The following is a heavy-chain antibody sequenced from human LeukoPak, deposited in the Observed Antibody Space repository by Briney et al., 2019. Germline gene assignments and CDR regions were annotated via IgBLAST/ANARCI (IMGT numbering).Heavy chain of an antibody. CDR1: VGSMTSDY. CDR3: ARGYYFPDY. D-gene: IGHD2/OR15-2a*01. CDR2: IYYSGTT. V-gene: IGHV4-59*01. Sequence: PSETLSLTCAASVGSMTSDYWSWIRQPPGKGLEWIGYIYYSGTTYYNPSLKSRVTISVDTSKNQFSLKLTSVTAADTAVYYCARGYYFPDYWGQGTLVTVSS. J-gene: IGHJ4*02.